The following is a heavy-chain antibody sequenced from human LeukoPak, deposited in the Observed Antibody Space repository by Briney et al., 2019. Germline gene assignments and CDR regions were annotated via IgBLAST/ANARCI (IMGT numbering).Heavy chain of an antibody. CDR2: IYYSGST. J-gene: IGHJ4*02. V-gene: IGHV4-59*01. D-gene: IGHD2-2*01. Sequence: SETLSLTCTVSGGSISSYYWSWIRQPPGKGLEWIGYIYYSGSTNYNPSLKSRVTISVDTSKNQFSLKLSSVTAADTAVYYCARQSRPQSTKAPFAYWGQATLVTVSS. CDR1: GGSISSYY. CDR3: ARQSRPQSTKAPFAY.